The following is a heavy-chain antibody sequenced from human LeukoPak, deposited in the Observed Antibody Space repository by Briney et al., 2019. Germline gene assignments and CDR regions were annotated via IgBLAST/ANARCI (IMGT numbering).Heavy chain of an antibody. V-gene: IGHV3-7*01. CDR1: GFTFSSYW. J-gene: IGHJ4*02. Sequence: GGSLRLSCAASGFTFSSYWMSWVRQAPGKGLEWVANIKQDGSEKYYVDSVEGRFPISRDNAKNSLYLQMNSLRAEDTALYYCVRDPSAYCGGDCPDYWGQGTLVTVSS. CDR2: IKQDGSEK. D-gene: IGHD2-21*02. CDR3: VRDPSAYCGGDCPDY.